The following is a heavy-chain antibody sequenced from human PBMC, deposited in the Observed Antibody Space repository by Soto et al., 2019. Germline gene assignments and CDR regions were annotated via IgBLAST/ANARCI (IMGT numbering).Heavy chain of an antibody. V-gene: IGHV3-7*03. J-gene: IGHJ4*02. D-gene: IGHD5-12*01. Sequence: PGGSLRLSCAASGFTFSTYWMSWVRQAPGKGLEGVANIKQDGSEKYYVDSVKGRFTISRDNAKNSLYLQMNSLRAEDTAVYYCATSGGGWLQPPVWGQGTLVTVSS. CDR2: IKQDGSEK. CDR3: ATSGGGWLQPPV. CDR1: GFTFSTYW.